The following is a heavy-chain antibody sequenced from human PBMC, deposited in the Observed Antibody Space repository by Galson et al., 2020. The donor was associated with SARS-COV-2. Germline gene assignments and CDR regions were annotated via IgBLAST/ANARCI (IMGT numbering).Heavy chain of an antibody. CDR2: IYYSGST. CDR3: ASRILTGYYNPSPIDY. J-gene: IGHJ4*02. CDR1: GGSISSSSYY. Sequence: ASETLSLTCTVSGGSISSSSYYWGWIRQPPGKGLEWIGSIYYSGSTNYNPSLKSRVTISVDTSKNQFSLKLSSVTAADTAVYYCASRILTGYYNPSPIDYWGQGTLVTVSS. V-gene: IGHV4-39*01. D-gene: IGHD3-9*01.